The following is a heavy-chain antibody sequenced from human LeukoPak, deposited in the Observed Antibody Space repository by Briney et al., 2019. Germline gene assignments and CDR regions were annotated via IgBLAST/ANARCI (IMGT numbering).Heavy chain of an antibody. J-gene: IGHJ4*02. CDR1: GGSISSYY. CDR3: ARAPIPQSGLLDY. D-gene: IGHD3-16*01. V-gene: IGHV4-59*01. CDR2: IYYSGST. Sequence: SETLSLTCTVSGGSISSYYWSWIRQPPGKGLEWIGYIYYSGSTNYNPSLKSRVTISVDTSKNQFSLKLSSVTAADTAVYYCARAPIPQSGLLDYWGQGTLVTVSS.